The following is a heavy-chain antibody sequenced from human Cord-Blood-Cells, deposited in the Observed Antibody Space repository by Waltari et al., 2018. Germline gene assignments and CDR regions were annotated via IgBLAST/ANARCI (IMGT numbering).Heavy chain of an antibody. CDR3: ASTLGYCSSTSCYADAFDI. J-gene: IGHJ3*02. CDR1: GYSFTSYW. CDR2: IDPGDCDA. D-gene: IGHD2-2*01. Sequence: EVQLVQSGAEVKKPGESLKISCKGSGYSFTSYWIGWVRQMPGKGLEWMGVIDPGDCDARYSPSVRGHVTISADKSISTTYLQWSSLKASDTAMYYCASTLGYCSSTSCYADAFDIWGQGTMVTVSS. V-gene: IGHV5-51*03.